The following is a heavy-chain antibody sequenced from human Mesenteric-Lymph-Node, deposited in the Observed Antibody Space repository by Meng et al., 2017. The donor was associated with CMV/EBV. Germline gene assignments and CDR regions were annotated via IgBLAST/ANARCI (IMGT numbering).Heavy chain of an antibody. CDR3: ARDSFYDSSVYYNPFDY. CDR2: IYYSGST. V-gene: IGHV4-39*07. CDR1: GGSISSSSYD. D-gene: IGHD3-22*01. Sequence: AETLSLTCTVSGGSISSSSYDWDWIRQPPGKGLEWIGSIYYSGSTYYNPSLKSRVTISVDTSKNQFSLKLSSVTAADTAVYYCARDSFYDSSVYYNPFDYWGQGTLVTVSS. J-gene: IGHJ4*02.